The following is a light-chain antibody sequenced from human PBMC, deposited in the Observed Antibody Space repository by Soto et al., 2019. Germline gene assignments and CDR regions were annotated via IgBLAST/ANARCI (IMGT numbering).Light chain of an antibody. CDR2: EVS. V-gene: IGLV2-14*01. CDR1: SSDVGGYNY. J-gene: IGLJ1*01. Sequence: QSVLTQPASVSGSPGQSITISCTGTSSDVGGYNYVSWYQQHPGKAPKLMIYEVSNRPSGVSNRFSGSKSGNTASLTISGLLAEDEADYYCSSYTSRSTLDYVFVSGTKLTVL. CDR3: SSYTSRSTLDYV.